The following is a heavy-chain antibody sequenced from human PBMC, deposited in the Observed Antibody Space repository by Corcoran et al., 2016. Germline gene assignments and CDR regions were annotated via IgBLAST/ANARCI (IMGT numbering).Heavy chain of an antibody. CDR2: INPNSGGT. D-gene: IGHD3-16*02. V-gene: IGHV1-2*02. J-gene: IGHJ4*02. Sequence: QVQLVQSGAEVKKPGASVKVSCKTSGYTFTGSYIHWVRQAPGQGLKWMGWINPNSGGTHYEQKFQGRVTMTRDTSISTAYMELSRLRSDDTAVYYCALGGLSNWGQGTLVTVSS. CDR1: GYTFTGSY. CDR3: ALGGLSN.